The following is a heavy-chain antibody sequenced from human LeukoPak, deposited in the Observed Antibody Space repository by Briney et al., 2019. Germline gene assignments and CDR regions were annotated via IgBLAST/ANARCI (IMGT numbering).Heavy chain of an antibody. CDR2: ISYDGSNK. CDR3: ARDSETDAFDI. CDR1: GFTFSSYA. V-gene: IGHV3-30*01. J-gene: IGHJ3*02. Sequence: PGRSLRLSCAASGFTFSSYAMHWVRQAPGKGVEWVAVISYDGSNKYYADSVKGRFTISRDNSKNTLYLQMNSLRAEDTAVYYCARDSETDAFDIWGQGTMVTVSS.